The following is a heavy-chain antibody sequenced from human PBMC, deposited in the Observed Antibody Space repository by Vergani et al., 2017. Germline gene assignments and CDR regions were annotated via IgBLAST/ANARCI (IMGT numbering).Heavy chain of an antibody. J-gene: IGHJ4*02. CDR2: IQFDGSNQ. CDR3: ARDLAYCHEDSCAL. CDR1: GFTLSNYD. D-gene: IGHD2-21*01. V-gene: IGHV3-30*02. Sequence: QVQLVESGGGVVQRGGSLRLSCATSGFTLSNYDTQWIRQGPGKGLEFLAFIQFDGSNQYYADSVKGRFTLSREFSKNTLYLQMNSLRTDDTATYYCARDLAYCHEDSCALGGQGSVVTVSS.